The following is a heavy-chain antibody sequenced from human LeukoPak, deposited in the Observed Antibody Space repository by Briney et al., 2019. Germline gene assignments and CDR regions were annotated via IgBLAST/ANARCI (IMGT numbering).Heavy chain of an antibody. Sequence: WGSLRLSCAASGFTFSPYWMHWVRQAPGKGLVWVSRINGDGSSTYYADSVKGRFTVSRDNAKNTLYLQMNSLTAEDTAVYYCARDRGYQMVDPWGQGTLVTVSS. CDR1: GFTFSPYW. CDR3: ARDRGYQMVDP. V-gene: IGHV3-74*01. J-gene: IGHJ5*02. CDR2: INGDGSST. D-gene: IGHD5-12*01.